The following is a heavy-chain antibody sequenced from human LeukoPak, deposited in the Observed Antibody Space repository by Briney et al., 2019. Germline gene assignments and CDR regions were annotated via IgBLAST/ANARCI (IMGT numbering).Heavy chain of an antibody. J-gene: IGHJ4*02. CDR3: ARLYGNFQNYYDY. CDR1: GGSISSSNW. D-gene: IGHD1-7*01. Sequence: SGTLSLTCAVSGGSISSSNWWSWVRQPPGKGLEWIGEISHSGSTNYNPSLKSRVTISVDKSKNQFSLKLRSVTAADTAMFYCARLYGNFQNYYDYWGQGTLVAVSS. V-gene: IGHV4-4*02. CDR2: ISHSGST.